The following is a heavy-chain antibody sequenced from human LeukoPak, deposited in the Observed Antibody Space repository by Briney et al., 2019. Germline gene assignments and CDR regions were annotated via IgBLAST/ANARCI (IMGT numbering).Heavy chain of an antibody. V-gene: IGHV4-34*01. CDR2: ISHSGGT. J-gene: IGHJ4*02. CDR1: GGSFSGYY. CDR3: AREGRGSIRY. Sequence: SETLSLTCAVYGGSFSGYYWSWIRQPPGKGLEWIGEISHSGGTNYNPSLKSRVTISVDTSKNQFSLKLSSVTAADTAVYYCAREGRGSIRYWGQGTLVTVSS. D-gene: IGHD2-2*02.